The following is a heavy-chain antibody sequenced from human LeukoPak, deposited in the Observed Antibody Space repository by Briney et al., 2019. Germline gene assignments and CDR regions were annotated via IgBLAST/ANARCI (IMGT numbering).Heavy chain of an antibody. D-gene: IGHD4-17*01. CDR2: IKQAGTAK. CDR1: GFTFTSYW. V-gene: IGHV3-7*01. Sequence: AGSLTLSCAASGFTFTSYWMTWVRQAPGEGLEWVAHIKQAGTAKFYVNSVNGRFTISRDTAKNSLYLQMTSLRAEDTAMYYCARVHPDYGDNNFDYWGQGSLVTVSS. J-gene: IGHJ4*02. CDR3: ARVHPDYGDNNFDY.